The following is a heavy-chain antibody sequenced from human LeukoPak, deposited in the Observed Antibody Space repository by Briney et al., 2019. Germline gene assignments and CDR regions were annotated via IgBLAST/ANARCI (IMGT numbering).Heavy chain of an antibody. V-gene: IGHV3-11*01. CDR1: GFTFSDSF. J-gene: IGHJ4*02. CDR3: ARGDSSGAPDY. D-gene: IGHD3-22*01. Sequence: PGGSLRLSRAASGFTFSDSFMNWIRQAPGKGLEWLSYISHSGSNLDYAESVRGRFTISRDNANHSLYLQINSLRAEDTAVYYCARGDSSGAPDYWGQGTLVTVSS. CDR2: ISHSGSNL.